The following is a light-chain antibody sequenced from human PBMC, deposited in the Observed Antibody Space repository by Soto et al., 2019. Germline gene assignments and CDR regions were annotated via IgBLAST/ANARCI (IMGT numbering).Light chain of an antibody. CDR1: QSVNSSY. J-gene: IGKJ2*01. V-gene: IGKV3-20*01. CDR3: QQYGSSPPYT. CDR2: GAS. Sequence: EVVLTQSPGTLSLSPGERATLSCTASQSVNSSYLAWYQQKPGQAPRLLIYGASSRATGISDRFSGSGSGTDFTLTISRLEPEDFAVYYCQQYGSSPPYTFGQGTKLEIK.